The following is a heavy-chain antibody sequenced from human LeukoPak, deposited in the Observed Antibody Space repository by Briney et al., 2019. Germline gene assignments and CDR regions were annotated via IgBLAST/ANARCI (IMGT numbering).Heavy chain of an antibody. CDR1: GYTFTGYA. Sequence: WASVKVSCKASGYTFTGYAMNWVRQAPGQGLEWMGWINTNTGNPTYAQGFTGRFVFSLDTSVSTAYLQISSLKAEDTAVYYCTRDLTVTTDYYYYGMDVWGQGTTVTVSS. V-gene: IGHV7-4-1*02. D-gene: IGHD4-17*01. CDR3: TRDLTVTTDYYYYGMDV. J-gene: IGHJ6*02. CDR2: INTNTGNP.